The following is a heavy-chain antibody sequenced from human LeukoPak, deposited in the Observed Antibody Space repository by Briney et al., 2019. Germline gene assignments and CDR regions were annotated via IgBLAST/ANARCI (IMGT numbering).Heavy chain of an antibody. J-gene: IGHJ4*02. CDR1: GFTFNSYW. Sequence: GGSLRLSCAASGFTFNSYWMNWVRQAPGKGLEWVANIKRDGSEKYYVDSVKGRFTISRDNAKNSLDLQMNSLRVEDTAVYYCARLGPASSGWPESFDYWGQGTLVTASS. D-gene: IGHD6-19*01. CDR2: IKRDGSEK. V-gene: IGHV3-7*03. CDR3: ARLGPASSGWPESFDY.